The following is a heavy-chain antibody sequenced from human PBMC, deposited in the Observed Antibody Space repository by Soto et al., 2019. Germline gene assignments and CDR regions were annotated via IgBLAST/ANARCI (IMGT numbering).Heavy chain of an antibody. CDR3: ARGQWLGYIVVVVAANNWFDP. CDR1: GGSFSGYY. D-gene: IGHD2-15*01. Sequence: QVQLQQWGAGLLKPSETLSLTCAVYGGSFSGYYWSWIRQPPGKGLEWIGEINHSGSTNYNPSLKRRVTISVDTSKNQFSLKLSSVTAADTAVYYCARGQWLGYIVVVVAANNWFDPWGQGTLVTVSS. J-gene: IGHJ5*02. V-gene: IGHV4-34*01. CDR2: INHSGST.